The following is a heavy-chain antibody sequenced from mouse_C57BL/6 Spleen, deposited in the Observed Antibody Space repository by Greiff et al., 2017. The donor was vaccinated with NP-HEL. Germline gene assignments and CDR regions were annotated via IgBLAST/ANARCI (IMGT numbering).Heavy chain of an antibody. CDR3: ARRSSGAMDY. D-gene: IGHD1-1*01. V-gene: IGHV5-9*01. CDR1: GFTFSSYT. CDR2: ISGGGGNT. Sequence: EVQVVESGGGLVKPGGSLKLSCAASGFTFSSYTMSWVRQTPEKRLEWVATISGGGGNTYYPDSVKGRFTISRDNAKNTLYLQMSSLRSEDTALYYCARRSSGAMDYWGQGTSVTVSS. J-gene: IGHJ4*01.